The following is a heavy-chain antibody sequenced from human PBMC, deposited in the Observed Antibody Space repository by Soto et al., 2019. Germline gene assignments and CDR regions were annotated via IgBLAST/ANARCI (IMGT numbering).Heavy chain of an antibody. J-gene: IGHJ2*01. Sequence: QVQLVQSGAEVKKPGASVKVSCKASGYTFTSYGISWVRQAPGQGLEWMGWISAYNGNTNYAQKLQGRVTXXTXTXXSTAYMELRSLRSDDTAVYYCARDLAVADHWYFDLWGRGTLVTVSS. CDR3: ARDLAVADHWYFDL. V-gene: IGHV1-18*01. CDR2: ISAYNGNT. D-gene: IGHD6-19*01. CDR1: GYTFTSYG.